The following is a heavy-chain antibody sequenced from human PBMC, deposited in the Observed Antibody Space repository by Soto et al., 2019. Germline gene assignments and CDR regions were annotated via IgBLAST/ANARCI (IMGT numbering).Heavy chain of an antibody. D-gene: IGHD2-2*01. V-gene: IGHV3-74*01. CDR2: INSDGSST. CDR3: AREGRGVVVPGGMDV. CDR1: GFTFSSYW. Sequence: EVQLVESGGGLVQPGGSLRLSCAVSGFTFSSYWMHWVRQAPWKGLVWVSRINSDGSSTSYAASVEGRFTISRDNAKNTLYLQMNSLRAEDTAVYYCAREGRGVVVPGGMDVWGQGTTVTVSS. J-gene: IGHJ6*02.